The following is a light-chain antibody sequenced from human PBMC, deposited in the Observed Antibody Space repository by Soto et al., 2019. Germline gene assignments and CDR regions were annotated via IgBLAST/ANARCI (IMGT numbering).Light chain of an antibody. Sequence: EIGLTQSPGTLSLSPRQTASVCXMASQSVSSSYLAWYQQKPGQAPRLLIYDAYNRATGIPPRFSGSGSGTDFTLTISSLEPEDSAVYYCQQRHMWPITFGQGTRLEIK. CDR2: DAY. V-gene: IGKV3D-20*02. J-gene: IGKJ5*01. CDR3: QQRHMWPIT. CDR1: QSVSSSY.